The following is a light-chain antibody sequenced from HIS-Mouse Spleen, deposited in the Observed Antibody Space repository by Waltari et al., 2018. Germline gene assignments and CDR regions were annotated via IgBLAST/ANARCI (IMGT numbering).Light chain of an antibody. CDR1: SSDAGGYNY. CDR2: EVS. Sequence: QSALTQPASVSGSPGQSIPISCTGTSSDAGGYNYVSWYQQHPGKAPKLMIYEVSNRPSGVSNRFSGSKSGNTASLTISGLQAEDEADYYCSSYTSSSTFFGTGTKVTVL. CDR3: SSYTSSSTF. V-gene: IGLV2-14*01. J-gene: IGLJ1*01.